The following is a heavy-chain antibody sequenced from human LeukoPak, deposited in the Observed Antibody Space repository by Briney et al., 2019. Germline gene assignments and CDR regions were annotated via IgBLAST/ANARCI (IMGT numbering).Heavy chain of an antibody. CDR3: ARDYYERNWFDP. J-gene: IGHJ5*02. V-gene: IGHV3-23*01. Sequence: PGGSLRLSCAAPGFTFSNYGMSWVRQAPGKGLEWVAGISDSGGSTNYADSVKGRFTISRDNPKNTLYLQMNSLRAEDTAVYYCARDYYERNWFDPWGQGTLVTVSS. CDR1: GFTFSNYG. CDR2: ISDSGGST. D-gene: IGHD3-22*01.